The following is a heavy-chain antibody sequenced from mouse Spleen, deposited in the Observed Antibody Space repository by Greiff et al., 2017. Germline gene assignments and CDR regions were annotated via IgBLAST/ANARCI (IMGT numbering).Heavy chain of an antibody. Sequence: QVQLQQSGPELVKPGASVKISCKASGYAFSSSWMNWVKQRPGKGLEWIGRIYPGDGDTNYNGKFKGKATLTADKSSSTAYMQLSSLTSEDSAVYFCARLGRRYFDVWGAGTTVTVSS. D-gene: IGHD4-1*01. V-gene: IGHV1-82*01. CDR1: GYAFSSSW. CDR3: ARLGRRYFDV. J-gene: IGHJ1*01. CDR2: IYPGDGDT.